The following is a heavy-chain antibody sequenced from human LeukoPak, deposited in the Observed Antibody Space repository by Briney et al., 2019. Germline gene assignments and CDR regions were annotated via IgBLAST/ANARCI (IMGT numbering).Heavy chain of an antibody. CDR1: GYSISNGYY. CDR2: IYHSGST. V-gene: IGHV4-38-2*02. D-gene: IGHD2-2*01. Sequence: SETLSLTCTVSGYSISNGYYWGWIRQPPGKGLEWIGSIYHSGSTYYNPSLKSRVTISIDTPKNQFSLKLSSVTAADTAVYYCARLICSTTNCHNWFDPWGQGTLVTVSA. CDR3: ARLICSTTNCHNWFDP. J-gene: IGHJ5*02.